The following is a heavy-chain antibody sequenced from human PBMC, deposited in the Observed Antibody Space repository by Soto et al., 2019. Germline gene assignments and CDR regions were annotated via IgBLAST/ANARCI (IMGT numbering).Heavy chain of an antibody. D-gene: IGHD3-16*01. J-gene: IGHJ6*02. V-gene: IGHV1-18*01. CDR1: GYTFTRYG. Sequence: QVQLVQSGAEVKNPGASVKVSCKASGYTFTRYGIGWARQAPGQGLEWMGWINTYNGNTNYAQNVQGRVTLTTDTSTSTAYMELRTRRSIATPICYFAMVDVYVTPSAQDVWGQGTTVSVSS. CDR2: INTYNGNT. CDR3: AMVDVYVTPSAQDV.